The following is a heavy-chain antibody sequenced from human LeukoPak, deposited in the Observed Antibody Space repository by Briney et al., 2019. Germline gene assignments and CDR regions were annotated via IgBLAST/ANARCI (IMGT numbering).Heavy chain of an antibody. J-gene: IGHJ4*02. D-gene: IGHD7-27*01. CDR1: GFTFSDAW. Sequence: GGSLRLSCAASGFTFSDAWMNWVRQAPGKGLEWVGRIKRKTDGGTTDYAAPAKGRFTISRDDSKNTLYLQMNSLKTEDTAVYYCTTGNWGPYWGQGTLVTVSS. CDR3: TTGNWGPY. V-gene: IGHV3-15*07. CDR2: IKRKTDGGTT.